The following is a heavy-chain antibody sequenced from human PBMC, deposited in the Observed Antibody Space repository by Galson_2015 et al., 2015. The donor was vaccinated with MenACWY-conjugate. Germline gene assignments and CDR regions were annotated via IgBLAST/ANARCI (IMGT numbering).Heavy chain of an antibody. CDR2: ISGTGGTI. CDR3: VRGYNSFDI. Sequence: SLRLSCAASGFTFSGYAMTWVRQAPGKGLEWVSVISGTGGTIYYAESVKGRFTISRDNSKNSLFLQMNNLRTEDTALYYCVRGYNSFDIWSQGTMVTVSS. CDR1: GFTFSGYA. J-gene: IGHJ3*02. V-gene: IGHV3-23*01. D-gene: IGHD3-10*01.